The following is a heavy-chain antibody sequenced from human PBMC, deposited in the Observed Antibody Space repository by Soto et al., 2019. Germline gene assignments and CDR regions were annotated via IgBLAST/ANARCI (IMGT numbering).Heavy chain of an antibody. J-gene: IGHJ6*02. V-gene: IGHV3-33*01. CDR3: ARQIGGNHYYYYYYGMDG. CDR1: GFTFSSYG. D-gene: IGHD2-15*01. CDR2: IWYDGSNK. Sequence: GGSLRLSCAASGFTFSSYGMHWVRQAPGKGLEWVAVIWYDGSNKYYADSVKGRFTISRDNSKNTLYLQMNSLRAEDTAVYYCARQIGGNHYYYYYYGMDGWGQGTTVTVSS.